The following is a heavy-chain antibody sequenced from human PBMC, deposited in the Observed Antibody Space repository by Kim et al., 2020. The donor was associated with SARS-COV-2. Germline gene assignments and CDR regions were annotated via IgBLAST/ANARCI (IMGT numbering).Heavy chain of an antibody. Sequence: GGSLRLSCAASGFTFSNAWMNWVRQAPGKGLEWVGRIKSKTDGGTTEHAAPVKGRFTISRDDSKNMLYLQMNSLKTEDTAVYYCTTDEDYDILTGYYLFYYWGQGTLVTVSS. D-gene: IGHD3-9*01. V-gene: IGHV3-15*01. J-gene: IGHJ4*02. CDR1: GFTFSNAW. CDR2: IKSKTDGGTT. CDR3: TTDEDYDILTGYYLFYY.